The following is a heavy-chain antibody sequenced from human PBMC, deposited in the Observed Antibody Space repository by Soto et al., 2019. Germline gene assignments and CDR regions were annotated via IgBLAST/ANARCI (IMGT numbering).Heavy chain of an antibody. CDR2: ISGSGGST. CDR3: AKDDGVYYDILTGPDWFDP. J-gene: IGHJ5*02. D-gene: IGHD3-9*01. Sequence: GGSLRLPCAASGFTVSSKYMSWVRQAPGKGMVWVSAISGSGGSTYYADSVKVRFTISRDNSKNTLYLQMNSLRAEDTAVYYCAKDDGVYYDILTGPDWFDPWGQGTLVTVS. V-gene: IGHV3-23*01. CDR1: GFTVSSKY.